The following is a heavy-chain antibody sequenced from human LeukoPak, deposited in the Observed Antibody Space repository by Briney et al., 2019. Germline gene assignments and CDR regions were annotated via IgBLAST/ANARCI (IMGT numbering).Heavy chain of an antibody. J-gene: IGHJ4*02. CDR3: ARRPLWFGELDYFDY. V-gene: IGHV4-34*01. Sequence: PSETLSLTCAVYGGSFSGYYWSWIRQPPGKGLEWIGEINHSGSTNYNPSLKSRVTISVDTSKNQFSLKLSSVTAADTAAYYCARRPLWFGELDYFDYWGQGTLVTVSS. CDR2: INHSGST. D-gene: IGHD3-10*01. CDR1: GGSFSGYY.